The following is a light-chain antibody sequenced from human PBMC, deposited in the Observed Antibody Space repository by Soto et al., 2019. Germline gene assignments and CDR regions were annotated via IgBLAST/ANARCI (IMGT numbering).Light chain of an antibody. J-gene: IGKJ1*01. V-gene: IGKV3-20*01. CDR2: GAS. CDR3: QQYGSSSWT. CDR1: QSVSSNY. Sequence: EIVLTQYPGTLSLSPGERATLSCIASQSVSSNYLAWYQQKPGQAPRLLIYGASSRATGIPDRFSGSGSGTDFTLTISRLEPEDFAVYYCQQYGSSSWTFGQGTNV.